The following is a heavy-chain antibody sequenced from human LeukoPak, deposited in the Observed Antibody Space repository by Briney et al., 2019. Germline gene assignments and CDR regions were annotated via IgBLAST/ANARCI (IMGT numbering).Heavy chain of an antibody. CDR3: ARLQVRGHFDY. J-gene: IGHJ4*02. Sequence: PSETLSLTCTVSGGSISSSSYYWGWIRQPPGKGLEWIGSIYYSGSTYYNPSLKSRVTISVDTSKNQFSLKLSSVTAADTAVYYCARLQVRGHFDYWGQGILVTVSS. V-gene: IGHV4-39*01. CDR1: GGSISSSSYY. CDR2: IYYSGST. D-gene: IGHD3-10*01.